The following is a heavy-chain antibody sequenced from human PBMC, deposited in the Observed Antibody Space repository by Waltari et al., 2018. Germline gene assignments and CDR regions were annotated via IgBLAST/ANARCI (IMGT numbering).Heavy chain of an antibody. CDR3: AREWGVMVGTAGFYFDY. D-gene: IGHD2-15*01. J-gene: IGHJ4*02. CDR1: GFTFRSYT. V-gene: IGHV3-21*01. CDR2: ISSGSSYI. Sequence: EVQLVGSGGGLVKPGGSLRLPCAASGFTFRSYTMNCVRQAPGKGLEWVSSISSGSSYIYYADSVKGRFTISRDNAKNSLYLQMNSLRVEDTAVYYCAREWGVMVGTAGFYFDYWGQGALVTVSS.